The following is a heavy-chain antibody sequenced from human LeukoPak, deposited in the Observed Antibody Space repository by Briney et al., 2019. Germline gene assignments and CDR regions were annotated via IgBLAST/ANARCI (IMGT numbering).Heavy chain of an antibody. CDR3: ARDPTVDTAIVGYFDY. J-gene: IGHJ4*02. D-gene: IGHD5-18*01. V-gene: IGHV3-30*01. Sequence: GGSLRLSCAASGFTFRSYAMHWVRQAPGKGLEWVAVISYDGSNKYYADSVKGRFTISRDNSKNTLYLQMNSLRAEDTAVYYCARDPTVDTAIVGYFDYWGQGTLVTVSS. CDR2: ISYDGSNK. CDR1: GFTFRSYA.